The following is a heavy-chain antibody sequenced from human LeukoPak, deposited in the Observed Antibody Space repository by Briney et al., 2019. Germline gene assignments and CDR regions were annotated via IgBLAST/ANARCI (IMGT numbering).Heavy chain of an antibody. D-gene: IGHD3-22*01. Sequence: GESLKISCKGSGYSFTNNWIGWVRQMPGKGLEWMGIIYPGDSDTRYSLSFRGQVTISADKSISTAYLQWSSLKASDTAMYYCARLDSSGYYYVAEYFQHWGQGTLVTVSS. J-gene: IGHJ1*01. CDR3: ARLDSSGYYYVAEYFQH. CDR1: GYSFTNNW. CDR2: IYPGDSDT. V-gene: IGHV5-51*01.